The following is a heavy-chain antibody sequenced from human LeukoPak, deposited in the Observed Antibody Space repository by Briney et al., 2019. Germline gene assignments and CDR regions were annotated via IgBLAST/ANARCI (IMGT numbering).Heavy chain of an antibody. D-gene: IGHD6-6*01. V-gene: IGHV4-30-2*01. CDR2: IYHSGST. CDR1: GDSISSGGYY. J-gene: IGHJ4*02. Sequence: SETLSLTCTVSGDSISSGGYYWSWIRQPPGKGLEWIGYIYHSGSTYYNPSLKSRVTISVDRSKNQFSLKLSSVTAADTAVYYCARGSYSSSAHWGQGTLVTVSS. CDR3: ARGSYSSSAH.